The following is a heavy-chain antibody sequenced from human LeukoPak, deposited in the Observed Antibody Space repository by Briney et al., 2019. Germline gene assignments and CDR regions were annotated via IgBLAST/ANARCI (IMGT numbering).Heavy chain of an antibody. Sequence: GGSLRLSCAASGFTFSSYGMHWVRQAPGKGLEWVAVISYDGSNKYYADSVKSRFTISRDNSKNTLYLQMNSLRAEDTAVYYCAKDLRCSGGSCYGGYYYYGMDVWGQGTTVTVSS. J-gene: IGHJ6*02. D-gene: IGHD2-15*01. CDR2: ISYDGSNK. CDR3: AKDLRCSGGSCYGGYYYYGMDV. V-gene: IGHV3-30*18. CDR1: GFTFSSYG.